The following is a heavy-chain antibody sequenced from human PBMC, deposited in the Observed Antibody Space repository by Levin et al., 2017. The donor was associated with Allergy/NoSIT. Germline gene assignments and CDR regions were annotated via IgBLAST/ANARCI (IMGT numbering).Heavy chain of an antibody. CDR2: IYYSGST. V-gene: IGHV4-59*01. J-gene: IGHJ4*02. CDR3: ARDIRSGGDY. D-gene: IGHD2-15*01. CDR1: GGSISSYY. Sequence: SETLSLTCTVSGGSISSYYWSWIRQPPGKGLEWIGYIYYSGSTNYNPSLKSRVTISVDTSKNQFSLKLSSVTAADTAVYYCARDIRSGGDYWGQGTLVTVSS.